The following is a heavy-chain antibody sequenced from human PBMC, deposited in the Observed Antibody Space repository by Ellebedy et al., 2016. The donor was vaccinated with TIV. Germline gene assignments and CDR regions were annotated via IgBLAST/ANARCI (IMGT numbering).Heavy chain of an antibody. CDR3: ARGLPYSGYDYYFDY. V-gene: IGHV1-69*13. CDR1: GGTFSSYA. J-gene: IGHJ4*02. Sequence: AASVKVSCNASGGTFSSYAISWVRQAPGQGLEWMGGIIPIFGTANYAQKFQGRVTITADESTSTAYMELSSLRSEDTAVYYCARGLPYSGYDYYFDYWGQGTLVTVSS. CDR2: IIPIFGTA. D-gene: IGHD5-12*01.